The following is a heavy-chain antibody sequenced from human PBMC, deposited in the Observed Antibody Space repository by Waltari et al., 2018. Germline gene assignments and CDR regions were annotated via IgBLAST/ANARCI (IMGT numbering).Heavy chain of an antibody. CDR3: ARNPNPFYYDSPCDL. Sequence: VQLVQSESAVKKPGASVKVSGKTSGFTLPSYGFTWVRKAPGQGLEWIGWISGNTGDTNYAQEFRDRVTMTTDTSTNTVYMELRTLRSDDTALYYCARNPNPFYYDSPCDLWGQGTELTVSS. V-gene: IGHV1-18*01. CDR2: ISGNTGDT. CDR1: GFTLPSYG. D-gene: IGHD3-22*01. J-gene: IGHJ3*01.